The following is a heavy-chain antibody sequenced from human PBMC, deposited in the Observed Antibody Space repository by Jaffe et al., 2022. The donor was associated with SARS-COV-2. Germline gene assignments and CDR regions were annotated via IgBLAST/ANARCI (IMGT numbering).Heavy chain of an antibody. CDR2: IRSKAYGGTT. J-gene: IGHJ4*02. Sequence: EVQLVESGGGLVQPGRSLRLSCTASGFTFGDYAMSWVRQAPGKGLEWVGFIRSKAYGGTTEYAASVKGRFTISRDDSKSIAYLQMNSLKTEDTAVYYCTRDEYYYDSSGYYYFDYWGQGTLVTVSS. CDR3: TRDEYYYDSSGYYYFDY. V-gene: IGHV3-49*04. CDR1: GFTFGDYA. D-gene: IGHD3-22*01.